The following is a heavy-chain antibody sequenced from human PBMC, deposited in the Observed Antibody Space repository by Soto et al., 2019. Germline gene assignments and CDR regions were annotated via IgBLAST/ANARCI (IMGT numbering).Heavy chain of an antibody. CDR3: TGGVRYYYDSRGPYDAFDI. D-gene: IGHD3-22*01. V-gene: IGHV3-49*04. Sequence: PGGSLRLSCTASGFTFGDYAMSWVRQAPGKGLEWVGFIRSKAYGGTTEYAAYVKGRFTISRDDSKSIAYLQMNSLKTEDTAVYYCTGGVRYYYDSRGPYDAFDIWGQGTMVTVSS. CDR1: GFTFGDYA. J-gene: IGHJ3*02. CDR2: IRSKAYGGTT.